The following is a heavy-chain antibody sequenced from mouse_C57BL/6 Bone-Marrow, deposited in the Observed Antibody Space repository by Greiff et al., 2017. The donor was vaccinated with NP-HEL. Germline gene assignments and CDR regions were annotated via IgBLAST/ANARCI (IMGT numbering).Heavy chain of an antibody. V-gene: IGHV1-69*01. CDR1: GYTFTSSW. CDR2: IDPSDSYP. Sequence: QVQLQQPGAELVMPGASVKLSCKASGYTFTSSWMHWVKQRPGHGLEWIGEIDPSDSYPNYNQQFKGPSTLPVDTSYSTAYMQLSRLTAEDSAVYYCARDLYYYGSSYAVWYAMYYWGQGTSVTVSA. CDR3: ARDLYYYGSSYAVWYAMYY. D-gene: IGHD1-1*01. J-gene: IGHJ4*01.